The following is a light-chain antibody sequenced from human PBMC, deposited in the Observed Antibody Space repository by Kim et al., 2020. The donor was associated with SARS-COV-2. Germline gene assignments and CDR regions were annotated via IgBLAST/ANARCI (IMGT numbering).Light chain of an antibody. V-gene: IGKV3D-15*01. Sequence: SVSPGERATLSCRASQSVGSNLAWYQQKPGQSPRLLINGASIRATGIPARFSGSGSGTDFTLAISSLQSEDVAVYYCQQYHDRWTFGQGTKVEIK. CDR3: QQYHDRWT. J-gene: IGKJ1*01. CDR1: QSVGSN. CDR2: GAS.